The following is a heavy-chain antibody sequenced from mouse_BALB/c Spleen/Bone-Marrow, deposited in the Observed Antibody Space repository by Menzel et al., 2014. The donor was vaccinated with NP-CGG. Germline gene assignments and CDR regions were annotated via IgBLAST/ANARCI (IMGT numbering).Heavy chain of an antibody. D-gene: IGHD2-1*01. V-gene: IGHV1-7*01. Sequence: VQLQESGAELAKPGASVKMSCKASGYTFTSYWTHWVKQRPGQGLEWIGYINPSTGYTEYNQKFKDKATLTADKSSSTAYMQLSSLTSEDSAVYYCARGNYEAMDYWGQGTSVTVSS. J-gene: IGHJ4*01. CDR1: GYTFTSYW. CDR2: INPSTGYT. CDR3: ARGNYEAMDY.